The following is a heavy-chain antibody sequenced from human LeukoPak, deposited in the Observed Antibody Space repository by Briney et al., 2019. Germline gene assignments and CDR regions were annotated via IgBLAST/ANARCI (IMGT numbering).Heavy chain of an antibody. CDR3: ANTPAGIAVAGTPGYFDY. J-gene: IGHJ4*02. CDR2: ISGSGGST. V-gene: IGHV3-23*01. D-gene: IGHD6-19*01. Sequence: TGGSLRLSCAASGFTFSSYAMSWVRHAPGKGLEWVSAISGSGGSTYYADSVKGRFTISRDNSKNTLYLQMNSLRAEDTAVYYCANTPAGIAVAGTPGYFDYWGQGTLVTVSS. CDR1: GFTFSSYA.